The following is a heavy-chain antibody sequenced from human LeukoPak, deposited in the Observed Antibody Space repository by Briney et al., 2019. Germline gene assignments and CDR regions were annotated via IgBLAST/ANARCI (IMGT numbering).Heavy chain of an antibody. CDR2: IKSKTDGGTT. D-gene: IGHD6-13*01. CDR3: AREHSGSPARSWYQYFDL. V-gene: IGHV3-15*01. Sequence: GSLRLSCAASGFTFSNAWMSWVRQAPGKGLEWVGRIKSKTDGGTTDYAAPVKGRFTISRDDSKNTLYLQMNSLKTEDTAVYYCAREHSGSPARSWYQYFDLWGRGTLVTVSS. CDR1: GFTFSNAW. J-gene: IGHJ2*01.